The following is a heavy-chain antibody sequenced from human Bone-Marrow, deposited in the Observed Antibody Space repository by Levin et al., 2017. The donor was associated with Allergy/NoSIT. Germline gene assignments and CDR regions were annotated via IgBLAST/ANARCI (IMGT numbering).Heavy chain of an antibody. D-gene: IGHD2-2*01. CDR3: ARISRSAFDI. CDR1: GFTFGLSW. J-gene: IGHJ3*02. Sequence: PGGSLRLSCAASGFTFGLSWMSWVRQAPGKGLEWVANIKEDGSESYYVDSVKGRFTISRDNAKNSLSLQMNSLRAEDTAVYYCARISRSAFDIWGQGTMVTVSS. V-gene: IGHV3-7*01. CDR2: IKEDGSES.